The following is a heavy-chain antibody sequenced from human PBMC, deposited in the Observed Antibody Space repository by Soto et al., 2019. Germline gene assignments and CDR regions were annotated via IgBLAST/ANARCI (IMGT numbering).Heavy chain of an antibody. V-gene: IGHV3-33*01. J-gene: IGHJ6*04. D-gene: IGHD6-13*01. CDR3: ARDQGRATADGPLGNGLDV. CDR2: IWFDASHE. CDR1: GFSFSDYG. Sequence: QVHLVESGGGVVQPGTSLRLSCAASGFSFSDYGMHWVRQAPGKGLEWLTIIWFDASHEYYADSVKGRFTISRDNSNNTLYLQLNSRTADDTAVYFCARDQGRATADGPLGNGLDVWGKGTAVTVSS.